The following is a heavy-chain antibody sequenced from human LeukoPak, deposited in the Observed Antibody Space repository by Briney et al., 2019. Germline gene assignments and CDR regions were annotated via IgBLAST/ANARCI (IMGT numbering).Heavy chain of an antibody. CDR2: IYYSGST. J-gene: IGHJ4*02. CDR1: GGSISSGGYY. D-gene: IGHD3-16*01. V-gene: IGHV4-31*03. Sequence: PSETLSLTCTVSGGSISSGGYYWSWIRQHPGKGLEWIGYIYYSGSTYYNPSLKSRVAISVDTSKNQFSLKLSSVTAADTAVYYCARAGGFFSPFGYWGQGTLVTVSS. CDR3: ARAGGFFSPFGY.